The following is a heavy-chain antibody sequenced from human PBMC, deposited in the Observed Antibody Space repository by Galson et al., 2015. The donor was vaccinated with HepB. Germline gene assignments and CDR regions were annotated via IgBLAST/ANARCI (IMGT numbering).Heavy chain of an antibody. Sequence: SLRLSCAVSGFTFSDHYMDWVRQAPGEGLEWVARSRNKVNSYTVEYAASVKGRFTISRDDSRNSLYLQMNSLKTEDTAVYYCTRGAGEANKYDSYYYALDVWGQGTTVTVSS. CDR1: GFTFSDHY. V-gene: IGHV3-72*01. CDR2: SRNKVNSYTV. D-gene: IGHD6-19*01. CDR3: TRGAGEANKYDSYYYALDV. J-gene: IGHJ6*02.